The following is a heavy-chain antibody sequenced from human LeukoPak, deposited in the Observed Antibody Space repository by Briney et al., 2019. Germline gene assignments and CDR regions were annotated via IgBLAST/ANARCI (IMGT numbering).Heavy chain of an antibody. CDR3: ARDGPRDAFDI. V-gene: IGHV4-31*03. CDR2: IYYSGST. Sequence: KPSQTLSLTCTVSGDSISSGGYYWSWIRQHPGKGLEWIGYIYYSGSTYYNPSLKSRVTISVDTSKNQFSLKLSSVTAADTAVYYCARDGPRDAFDIWGQGKMVTVSS. CDR1: GDSISSGGYY. J-gene: IGHJ3*02.